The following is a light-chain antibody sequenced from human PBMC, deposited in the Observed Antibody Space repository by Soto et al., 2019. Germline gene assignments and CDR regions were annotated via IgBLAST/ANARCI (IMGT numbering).Light chain of an antibody. CDR1: SSDVGXYNY. CDR3: NSYSGTMSFV. V-gene: IGLV2-8*01. Sequence: QSVLTQPPSASGSPGQSVTISCTGTSSDVGXYNYVSWYQQHPGKAPKLVIFEVNERPSGFPDRFSGSKSGNTASLTVSGLQTDYQADYYCNSYSGTMSFVCRTRTNITV. CDR2: EVN. J-gene: IGLJ1*01.